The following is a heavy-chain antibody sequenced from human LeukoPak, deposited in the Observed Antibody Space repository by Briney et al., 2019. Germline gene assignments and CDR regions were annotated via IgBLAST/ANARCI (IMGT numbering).Heavy chain of an antibody. V-gene: IGHV4-59*01. CDR1: GGSISSYY. CDR3: AACGSSWTNFDF. D-gene: IGHD6-13*01. J-gene: IGHJ4*02. Sequence: PSETLFLTCTVSGGSISSYYWSWIRQPPGKELEWIGYIYYSGNTNYNPSLKSRVTISIDTSKNQFSLKLSSLTAADTAVYYCAACGSSWTNFDFWGQGTLVTVSS. CDR2: IYYSGNT.